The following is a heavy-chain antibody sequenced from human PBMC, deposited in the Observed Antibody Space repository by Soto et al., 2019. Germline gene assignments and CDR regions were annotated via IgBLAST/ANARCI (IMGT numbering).Heavy chain of an antibody. D-gene: IGHD3-16*01. CDR2: INPYNANT. Sequence: ASVKVSCKPSGYTFTNHGINWVRQAPGQGLEWMGWINPYNANTNYAQKLQGRVTMTTDTSTSTAHMDLRSLTSDDTAVYYCARDRVAGIWGDAFDIWGQGTMVTVSS. J-gene: IGHJ3*02. CDR1: GYTFTNHG. CDR3: ARDRVAGIWGDAFDI. V-gene: IGHV1-18*04.